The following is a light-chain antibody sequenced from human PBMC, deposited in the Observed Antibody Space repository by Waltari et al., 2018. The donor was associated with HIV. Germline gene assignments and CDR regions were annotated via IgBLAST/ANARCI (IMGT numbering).Light chain of an antibody. CDR3: QQSYSTPQT. Sequence: GDRVTITCRASETIHNYLNWYQQKPGKAPKLLIYGIYALQSGVPSRFSGSGSGTDFTLTISSLQPEDFATYYCQQSYSTPQTFGQGTKVEIK. V-gene: IGKV1-39*01. J-gene: IGKJ1*01. CDR1: ETIHNY. CDR2: GIY.